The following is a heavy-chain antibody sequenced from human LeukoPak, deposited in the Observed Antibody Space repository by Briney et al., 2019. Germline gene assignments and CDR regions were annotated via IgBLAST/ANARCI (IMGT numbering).Heavy chain of an antibody. V-gene: IGHV1-18*01. CDR1: GYTFTSYG. CDR2: ISAYNGNT. CDR3: ARDLGGSYSLYYYYGMDV. Sequence: GASVKVSCKASGYTFTSYGISWVRQAPGQGLEWMGWISAYNGNTNYAQKLQGRVTMTTDTSTSTAYMELRSLRSDDTAVYYCARDLGGSYSLYYYYGMDVWGQGTTVTVSS. J-gene: IGHJ6*02. D-gene: IGHD1-26*01.